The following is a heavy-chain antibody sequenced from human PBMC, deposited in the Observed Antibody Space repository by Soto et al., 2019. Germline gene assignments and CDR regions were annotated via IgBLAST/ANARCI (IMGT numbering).Heavy chain of an antibody. CDR3: AKGVIVATIDSGFDY. V-gene: IGHV3-30*18. J-gene: IGHJ4*02. D-gene: IGHD5-12*01. CDR2: ISYDGSNK. Sequence: PGGSLRLSCAASGFTFSSYGMHWVRQAPGKGLEWVAVISYDGSNKYYADSVKGRFTISRDNSKNTLYLQMNSLRAEDTVVYYCAKGVIVATIDSGFDYWGQGTLVTVSS. CDR1: GFTFSSYG.